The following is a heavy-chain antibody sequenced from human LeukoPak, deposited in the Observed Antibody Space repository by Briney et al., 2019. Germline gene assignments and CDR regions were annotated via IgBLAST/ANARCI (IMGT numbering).Heavy chain of an antibody. V-gene: IGHV3-23*01. J-gene: IGHJ4*02. CDR1: GFTFSTYA. CDR3: ARLGGSGNVDY. D-gene: IGHD6-25*01. Sequence: PGESLRLSCAASGFTFSTYAMNWVRQAPGKGLEWVSTVSGSGGSTYYADSVKGRFTIPRDNSKSTLFLQMNSLRAEDTAIYYCARLGGSGNVDYWGQGTRVTVSS. CDR2: VSGSGGST.